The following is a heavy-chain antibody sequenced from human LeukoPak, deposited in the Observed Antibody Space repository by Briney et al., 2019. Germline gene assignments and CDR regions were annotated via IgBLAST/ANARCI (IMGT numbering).Heavy chain of an antibody. CDR2: ISSGSESI. Sequence: GGSLRLSFAASGFTFSTYGINWVRQAPGKGLEWVSYISSGSESIHYADSLKGRFTVTRDNAKNSLFLQMNSLRDEDTAVDYCARAAALLPYLDWGQGTLVTVSS. CDR1: GFTFSTYG. V-gene: IGHV3-48*02. J-gene: IGHJ4*02. CDR3: ARAAALLPYLD. D-gene: IGHD2-15*01.